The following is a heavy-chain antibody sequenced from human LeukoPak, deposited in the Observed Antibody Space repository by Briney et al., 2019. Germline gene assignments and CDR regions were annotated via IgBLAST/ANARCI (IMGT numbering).Heavy chain of an antibody. CDR2: TYYSGST. V-gene: IGHV4-59*08. CDR1: GGSISSYY. CDR3: ARGTTSHYDILTGYYHPIDY. Sequence: SETLSLTCTVSGGSISSYYWSWIRQPPGKGLEWIGYTYYSGSTNYNPSLKSRVTISVDTSKNQFSLKLSSVTAADTAVYYCARGTTSHYDILTGYYHPIDYWGQGTLVTVSS. J-gene: IGHJ4*02. D-gene: IGHD3-9*01.